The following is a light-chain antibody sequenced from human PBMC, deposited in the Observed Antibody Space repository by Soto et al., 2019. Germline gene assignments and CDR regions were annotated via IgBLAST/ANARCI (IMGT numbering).Light chain of an antibody. CDR2: RVT. J-gene: IGLJ2*01. CDR1: SSDVGAYNF. CDR3: CSFAGRATYVV. Sequence: QSALIQPPSVSGSPGQSVTISCTGTSSDVGAYNFVSWYQHHPGKAPKPMIYRVTQRPSGVPDRFSGSKSGNTASLTISGLQAVDEAEYYCCSFAGRATYVVFAGGTKPTVL. V-gene: IGLV2-11*01.